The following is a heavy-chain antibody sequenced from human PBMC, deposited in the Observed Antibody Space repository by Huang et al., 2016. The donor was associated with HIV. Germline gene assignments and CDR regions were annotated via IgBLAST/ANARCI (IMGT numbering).Heavy chain of an antibody. V-gene: IGHV3-30*18. CDR2: ITFDGKNK. Sequence: QVHLVESGGGVVQPGRSLRLSCAASGFTFSGYVMHWVRPAPGKGLEWVAVITFDGKNKYYADSGRGRFTVSRDNSQNTVSLQMNTLRAEDTAVYYCAKDNDLYYFDYWGQGTLVTVSS. D-gene: IGHD1-1*01. J-gene: IGHJ4*02. CDR1: GFTFSGYV. CDR3: AKDNDLYYFDY.